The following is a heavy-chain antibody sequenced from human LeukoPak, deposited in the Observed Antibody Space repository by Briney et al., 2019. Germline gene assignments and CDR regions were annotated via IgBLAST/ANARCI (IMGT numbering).Heavy chain of an antibody. D-gene: IGHD6-13*01. CDR3: AKDLLISRIAAAGPFDS. CDR1: GFPFSSYA. J-gene: IGHJ4*02. Sequence: GSLSLSCAASGFPFSSYAMSWVRQAPGKGLEWVLTISGRGGNTYYADSVKGRFTISRDNSKNTLYLQMNSLRAEDTAVYYCAKDLLISRIAAAGPFDSWGQGTLVTVSS. V-gene: IGHV3-23*01. CDR2: ISGRGGNT.